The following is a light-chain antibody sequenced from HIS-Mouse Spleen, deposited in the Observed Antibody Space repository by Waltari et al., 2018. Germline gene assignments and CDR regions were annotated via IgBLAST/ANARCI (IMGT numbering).Light chain of an antibody. V-gene: IGLV3-19*01. J-gene: IGLJ3*02. Sequence: SSELTQDPAVSVALGQTVRITCQGTSLRSYYASWYQQKPGQAPVLVLYGKNHRPSGIPDRFSGSSSGNTASLTITGAQAEDEADYYCNSRDSSGNHLVFGGGTKLTVL. CDR3: NSRDSSGNHLV. CDR2: GKN. CDR1: SLRSYY.